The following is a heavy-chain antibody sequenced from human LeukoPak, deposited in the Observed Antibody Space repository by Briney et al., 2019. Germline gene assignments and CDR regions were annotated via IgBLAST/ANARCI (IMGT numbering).Heavy chain of an antibody. D-gene: IGHD2-15*01. J-gene: IGHJ4*02. CDR2: INPHNGDT. V-gene: IGHV1-2*02. CDR1: VYTFIGYY. CDR3: ATVRDIVVGGGPYYFDY. Sequence: ASVNVSRKASVYTFIGYYLHWVRQAPGPGLEWMGWINPHNGDTNYAQKFQGRVTKTRDTSITTAYMELSRLKSDDTAVYYCATVRDIVVGGGPYYFDYWGQGTLVTVSS.